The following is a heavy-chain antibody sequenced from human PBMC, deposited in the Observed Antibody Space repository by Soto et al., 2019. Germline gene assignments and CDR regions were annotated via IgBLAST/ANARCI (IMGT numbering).Heavy chain of an antibody. CDR1: GFTVSSFY. V-gene: IGHV3-66*01. D-gene: IGHD3-3*01. J-gene: IGHJ4*02. Sequence: ESGGGLVRPGGSLRLSCAASGFTVSSFYMTWVRQAPGKGLQWVAVISSGGSTYYADSVKGRFTISRDNSKNTLYLEMNSLRAEDTAVYYCARDTFGGAYDFLHGGQGTLVTVSS. CDR2: ISSGGST. CDR3: ARDTFGGAYDFLH.